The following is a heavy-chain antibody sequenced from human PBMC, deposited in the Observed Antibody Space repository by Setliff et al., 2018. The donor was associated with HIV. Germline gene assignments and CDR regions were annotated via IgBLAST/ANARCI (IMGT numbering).Heavy chain of an antibody. V-gene: IGHV4-34*01. CDR2: ITPSGRT. Sequence: KTSETLSLTCSVSGGPVSGHFWTWIRQAPGKGLEWIAEITPSGRTNYSPSLKSRLSLSIESSKNQFSLKLKSVTAADTAIYFCARGKGGLVGPAEFDYWGPGTLVTVSS. J-gene: IGHJ4*02. CDR3: ARGKGGLVGPAEFDY. D-gene: IGHD1-26*01. CDR1: GGPVSGHF.